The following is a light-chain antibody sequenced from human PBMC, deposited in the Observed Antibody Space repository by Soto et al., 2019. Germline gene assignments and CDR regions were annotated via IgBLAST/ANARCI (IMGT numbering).Light chain of an antibody. CDR3: QQYNNWPLT. CDR2: GAS. J-gene: IGKJ1*01. V-gene: IGKV3-15*01. CDR1: QTINNN. Sequence: VMSQSLATLSVTPGERATLSCRASQTINNNVAWYQLKDGQVPRLVIYGASTRATDIPARFSGSGSGTEFTLTISSLQSEDFAVYYCQQYNNWPLTFGQVTKVDIK.